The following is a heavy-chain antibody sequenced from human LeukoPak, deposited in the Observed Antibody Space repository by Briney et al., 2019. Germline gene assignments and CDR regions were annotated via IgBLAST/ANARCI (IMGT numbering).Heavy chain of an antibody. Sequence: GGSLRLSCAASGFAFSNAWMSWVRQAPGKGLEWVGRIKSKSNGGTTDYAAPVKGRFTISRDDSKNTLFLEINSLKAEDTALYYCTTLISFDYWGQGTLVTVSS. CDR1: GFAFSNAW. J-gene: IGHJ4*02. CDR2: IKSKSNGGTT. CDR3: TTLISFDY. V-gene: IGHV3-15*01.